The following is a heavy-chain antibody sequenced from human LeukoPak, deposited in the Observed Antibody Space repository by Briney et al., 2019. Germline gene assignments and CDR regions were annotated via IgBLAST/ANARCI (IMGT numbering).Heavy chain of an antibody. D-gene: IGHD1-26*01. Sequence: ASVKVSCKTSRYAFTNYAMHWVRQAPGQRLEWMGWTNAGNDNTKYSQKFQGRVTITRDTSASTAYMELTSLGSEDTAVYYCARGGPAATTTPLDYWGQGTLVTVSS. CDR2: TNAGNDNT. CDR3: ARGGPAATTTPLDY. V-gene: IGHV1-3*01. J-gene: IGHJ4*02. CDR1: RYAFTNYA.